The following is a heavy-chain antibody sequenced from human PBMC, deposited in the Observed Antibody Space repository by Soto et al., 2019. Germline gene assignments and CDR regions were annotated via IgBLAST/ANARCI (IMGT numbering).Heavy chain of an antibody. CDR2: IYYSGST. CDR1: GGSISSYY. CDR3: AKDSGYNYGYFRWFDP. D-gene: IGHD5-18*01. V-gene: IGHV4-59*01. Sequence: PSETLSLTCTVSGGSISSYYWSWIRQPPGKGLEWIGYIYYSGSTNYNPPLKSRVTISVDTSKSQFSLKLSSVTAADTAVYYCAKDSGYNYGYFRWFDPWGQGTLVTVSS. J-gene: IGHJ5*02.